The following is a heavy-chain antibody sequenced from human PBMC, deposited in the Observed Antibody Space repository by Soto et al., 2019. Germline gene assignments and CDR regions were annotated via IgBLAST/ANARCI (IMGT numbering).Heavy chain of an antibody. D-gene: IGHD6-19*01. V-gene: IGHV3-11*06. J-gene: IGHJ6*02. CDR3: AKDGGQWLPPGYGYGVDV. CDR1: GFTFGDSY. CDR2: ISPGSRYP. Sequence: GGSLRLSCAGSGFTFGDSYMSWIRQAPGKGLEWLSYISPGSRYPAYADSVKGRFTVSRDNSKNTLFLQMNSLRVDDTGVYYCAKDGGQWLPPGYGYGVDVWGQGTTVTVSS.